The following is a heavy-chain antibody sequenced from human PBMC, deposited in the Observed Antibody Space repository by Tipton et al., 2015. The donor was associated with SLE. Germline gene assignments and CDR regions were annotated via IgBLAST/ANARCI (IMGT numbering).Heavy chain of an antibody. Sequence: TLSLTCTVSGGSISSYYWSWIRQPPGKGLEWIGYIYYSGSTYYNPSLKSRVTISVDTSKNRFSLKLSSVTAADTAVYYCARISSGSFGVFNYWGQGTLVTVSS. CDR3: ARISSGSFGVFNY. D-gene: IGHD3-10*01. CDR2: IYYSGST. CDR1: GGSISSYY. V-gene: IGHV4-59*12. J-gene: IGHJ4*02.